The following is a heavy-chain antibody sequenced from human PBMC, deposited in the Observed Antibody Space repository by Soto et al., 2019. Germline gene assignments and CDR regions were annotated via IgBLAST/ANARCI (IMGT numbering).Heavy chain of an antibody. CDR2: ISYDGSNK. CDR1: GFTFSNFG. V-gene: IGHV3-30*18. CDR3: AKDQGSSSRSGLDV. Sequence: GSLRLSYAASGFTFSNFGMDWVRQAPGKGLEWVAVISYDGSNKYYADSVKGRFTISRDNSKNTLYLQMNSLRAEDTAVYYCAKDQGSSSRSGLDVWGQGTTVTVSS. D-gene: IGHD2-2*01. J-gene: IGHJ6*02.